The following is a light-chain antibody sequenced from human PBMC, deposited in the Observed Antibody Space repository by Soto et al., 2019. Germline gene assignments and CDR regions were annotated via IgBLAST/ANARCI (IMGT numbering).Light chain of an antibody. Sequence: QSALTQPPSASGSPGQSVAISCTGTSSDVGGYNYVSWYQQHPGKAPKLLIYEVSKRPSGVPDRFSGSKTGNTASLTVSGLQADDEADYYCTSYAGDNNYLFGTGTKLTVL. J-gene: IGLJ1*01. CDR2: EVS. CDR3: TSYAGDNNYL. CDR1: SSDVGGYNY. V-gene: IGLV2-8*01.